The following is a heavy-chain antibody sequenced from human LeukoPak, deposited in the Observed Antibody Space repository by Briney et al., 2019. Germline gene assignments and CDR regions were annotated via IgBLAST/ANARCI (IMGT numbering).Heavy chain of an antibody. Sequence: ASVKVSCKASGYTFTGYYMHWVRQAPGQGLEWMGWINPNSGGTNYAQRFQGRVTMTRDTSISTAYMELSRLRSDDTAVYYCARTITGTTPFDYWGQGTLVTVSS. V-gene: IGHV1-2*02. J-gene: IGHJ4*02. D-gene: IGHD1-7*01. CDR2: INPNSGGT. CDR1: GYTFTGYY. CDR3: ARTITGTTPFDY.